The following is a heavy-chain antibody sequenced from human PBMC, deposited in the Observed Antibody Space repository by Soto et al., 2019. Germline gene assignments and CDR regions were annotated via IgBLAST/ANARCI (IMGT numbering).Heavy chain of an antibody. D-gene: IGHD3-22*01. V-gene: IGHV4-38-2*02. CDR2: IDYSGRT. CDR3: SRDLSSGYHSYYFDY. J-gene: IGHJ4*02. Sequence: KASETLSLTCSVSGYLISSGYYWGWVRQTPGKGLEWLGSIDYSGRTYKNPSLKSRVSASVDLSKNQFSLNLRSVTAADTAVYFCSRDLSSGYHSYYFDYWGKGTLVTVSS. CDR1: GYLISSGYY.